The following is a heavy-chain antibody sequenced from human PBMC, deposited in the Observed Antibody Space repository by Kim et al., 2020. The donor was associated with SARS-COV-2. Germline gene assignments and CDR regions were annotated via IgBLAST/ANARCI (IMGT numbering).Heavy chain of an antibody. CDR2: IIPIFGTA. V-gene: IGHV1-69*13. J-gene: IGHJ6*02. Sequence: SVKVSCKASGGTFSSYAISWVRQAPGQGLEWMGGIIPIFGTANYAQKFQGRVTITADESTSTAYMALSSLRSEDTAVYYCATSSPGLLLGFGELPHYYYYGMDIWGQGTTVTVSS. CDR3: ATSSPGLLLGFGELPHYYYYGMDI. D-gene: IGHD3-10*01. CDR1: GGTFSSYA.